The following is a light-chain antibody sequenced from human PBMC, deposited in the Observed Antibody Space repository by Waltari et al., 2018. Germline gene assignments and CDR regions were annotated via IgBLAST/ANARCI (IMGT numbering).Light chain of an antibody. CDR1: QSVSNNY. CDR3: QQYGSSPRT. V-gene: IGKV3-20*01. Sequence: DIVLTQSPGTLSLSPGERATLSCRASQSVSNNYLAWYQQKPGQAPRLLIYAASTRATGFPDRFSGSGSGTDFTLTISRLEPEDFAVYYCQQYGSSPRTFGQGTKVEIK. J-gene: IGKJ1*01. CDR2: AAS.